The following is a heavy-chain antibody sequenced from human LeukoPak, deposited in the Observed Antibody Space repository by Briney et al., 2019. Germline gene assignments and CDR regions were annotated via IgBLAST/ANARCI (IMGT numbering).Heavy chain of an antibody. CDR3: AASPYQLGKDH. D-gene: IGHD7-27*01. J-gene: IGHJ4*02. Sequence: PSETLSLTCTVSGGSISKYYWSWIRQPAGKGLEWIGRIYTSGSTNYNPSLKSRVTISVDTSKNQFSLKLSSVTAADTAVYYCAASPYQLGKDHWGQGTLVTVSS. CDR1: GGSISKYY. CDR2: IYTSGST. V-gene: IGHV4-4*07.